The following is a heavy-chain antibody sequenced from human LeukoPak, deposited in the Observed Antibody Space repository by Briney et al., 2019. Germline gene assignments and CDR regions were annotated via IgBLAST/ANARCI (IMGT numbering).Heavy chain of an antibody. Sequence: PGGSLRLSCAASGFTFSSYAMSWVRQAPGKGLEWVSAISGSGGSTFCADSVKGRFTISRDNSKNTLYLQMNSLRAEDTAVYYCAKPVRGSNRPYYFDYWGQGTLVTVSS. CDR1: GFTFSSYA. CDR2: ISGSGGST. J-gene: IGHJ4*02. CDR3: AKPVRGSNRPYYFDY. V-gene: IGHV3-23*01. D-gene: IGHD1-26*01.